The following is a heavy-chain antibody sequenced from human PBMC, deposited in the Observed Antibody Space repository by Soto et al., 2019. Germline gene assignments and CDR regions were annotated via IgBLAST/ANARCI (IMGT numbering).Heavy chain of an antibody. CDR3: VRNSPIGSTFSGYDGIDY. J-gene: IGHJ4*02. V-gene: IGHV1-69*08. D-gene: IGHD5-12*01. CDR2: IISLLDTT. CDR1: GGTFRNDI. Sequence: QVQLVQSGAEVKKPGSSVKVSCKTSGGTFRNDIITWVRQAPGQGLEWIGRIISLLDTTNYAQSFQGRVTITADKSTGTAYMELNSLRSEDTAVYFCVRNSPIGSTFSGYDGIDYWGQGTLVTVSS.